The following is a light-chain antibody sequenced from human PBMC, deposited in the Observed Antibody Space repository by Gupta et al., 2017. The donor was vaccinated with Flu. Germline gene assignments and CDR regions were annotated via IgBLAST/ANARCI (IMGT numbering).Light chain of an antibody. CDR2: DAS. Sequence: EIVLTQSPGTLSLSPGERATVSCRASQSVSSYLAWYQQRPGQAPRLLIYDASRRATGIPDRFSGSGSGTDFTLTISRLEPEDFAMYYCHHYGNSPRTFGRGTKVEIK. V-gene: IGKV3-20*01. J-gene: IGKJ1*01. CDR1: QSVSSY. CDR3: HHYGNSPRT.